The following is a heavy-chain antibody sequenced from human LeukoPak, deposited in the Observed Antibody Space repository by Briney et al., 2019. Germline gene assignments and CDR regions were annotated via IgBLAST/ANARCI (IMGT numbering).Heavy chain of an antibody. V-gene: IGHV1-46*01. CDR3: ARDYHGSGSLTTFDS. D-gene: IGHD3-10*01. Sequence: GASVKVSCKASGYTFTSYYMHWVRQAPGQGLEWMGIINPSGGSTSYAQKFQGRVTMTRDTSTGTVYMELSSLRSEDTAVYYCARDYHGSGSLTTFDSWGQGTLVTVSS. CDR1: GYTFTSYY. J-gene: IGHJ4*02. CDR2: INPSGGST.